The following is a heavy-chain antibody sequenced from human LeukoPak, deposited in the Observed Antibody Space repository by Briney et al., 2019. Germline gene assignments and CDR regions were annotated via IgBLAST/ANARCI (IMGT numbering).Heavy chain of an antibody. CDR3: TTLKVEYSSSWYAPSDY. J-gene: IGHJ4*02. Sequence: GGSLILSCAASGFTFSGSAMHWVRQASGKGLEWVGRIRSKANSYATAYAASVKGRFTISRGDSKNTAYLQMNSLKTEDTAVYYCTTLKVEYSSSWYAPSDYWGQGTLVTVSS. CDR1: GFTFSGSA. V-gene: IGHV3-73*01. CDR2: IRSKANSYAT. D-gene: IGHD6-13*01.